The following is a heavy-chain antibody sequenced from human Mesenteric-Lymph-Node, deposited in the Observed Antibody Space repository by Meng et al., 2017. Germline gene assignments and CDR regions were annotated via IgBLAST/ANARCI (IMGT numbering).Heavy chain of an antibody. Sequence: GESLKISCAASGFTFSSYGMHWVRQAPGKGLEWVAVIWYDGSNKYYADSVKGRFTISRDNSKNTLYLQMNSLRAEDTAVYYCARDSGSGESGYASDYWGQGTLVTVSS. J-gene: IGHJ4*02. D-gene: IGHD5-12*01. V-gene: IGHV3-33*01. CDR3: ARDSGSGESGYASDY. CDR1: GFTFSSYG. CDR2: IWYDGSNK.